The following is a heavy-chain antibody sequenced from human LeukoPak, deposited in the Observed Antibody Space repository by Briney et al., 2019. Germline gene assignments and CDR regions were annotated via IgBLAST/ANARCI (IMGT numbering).Heavy chain of an antibody. CDR1: GFTFSSYA. CDR3: AKDATNYYDSSGYYFDY. CDR2: ISYDGSNK. Sequence: GGSLRLSCAASGFTFSSYAMHWVRQAPGKGLEWVAVISYDGSNKYYADSVKGRFTISRDNSKNTLYLQMNSLRAEDTAVYYCAKDATNYYDSSGYYFDYWGQGTLVTVSS. D-gene: IGHD3-22*01. V-gene: IGHV3-30*04. J-gene: IGHJ4*02.